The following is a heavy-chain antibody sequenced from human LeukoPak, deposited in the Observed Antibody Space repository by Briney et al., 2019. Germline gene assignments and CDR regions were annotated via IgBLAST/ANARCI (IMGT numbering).Heavy chain of an antibody. D-gene: IGHD6-19*01. CDR3: ARVGIAVAGNGFDY. Sequence: PSETLSLTCTVSCGSISSGSYYWSWIRQPAGKGLEWIGRIYTSGSTNYNPSLKSRVTISVDTSKNQFSLKLSSVTAADTAVYYCARVGIAVAGNGFDYWGQGTLVTVSS. CDR1: CGSISSGSYY. V-gene: IGHV4-61*02. J-gene: IGHJ4*02. CDR2: IYTSGST.